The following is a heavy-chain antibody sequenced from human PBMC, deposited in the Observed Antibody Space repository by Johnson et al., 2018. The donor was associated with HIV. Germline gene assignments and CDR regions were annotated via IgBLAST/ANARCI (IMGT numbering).Heavy chain of an antibody. CDR2: IGTAGDT. CDR1: GFTFSSYD. D-gene: IGHD4-11*01. Sequence: VQLVESGGGLVQPGGSLRLSCAASGFTFSSYDMHWVRQATGKGLEWVSAIGTAGDTYYPGSVKGRFTISRDNSKNTLYLQMNSLRAEDTAVYYCAREGNYAAFDIWGQGTMVTVSS. J-gene: IGHJ3*02. V-gene: IGHV3-13*01. CDR3: AREGNYAAFDI.